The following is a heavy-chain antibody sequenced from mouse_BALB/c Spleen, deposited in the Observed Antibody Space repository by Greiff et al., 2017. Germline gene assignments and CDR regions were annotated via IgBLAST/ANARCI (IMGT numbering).Heavy chain of an antibody. CDR2: ISSGSSTI. CDR3: ARHREEVRQYYFDY. CDR1: GFTFSSFG. D-gene: IGHD2-14*01. Sequence: EVMLVESGGGLVQPGGSRKLSCAASGFTFSSFGMHWVRQAPEKGLEWVAYISSGSSTIYYADTVKGRFTISRDNPKNTLFLQMTSLRSEDTAMYYCARHREEVRQYYFDYWGQGTTLTVSS. J-gene: IGHJ2*01. V-gene: IGHV5-17*02.